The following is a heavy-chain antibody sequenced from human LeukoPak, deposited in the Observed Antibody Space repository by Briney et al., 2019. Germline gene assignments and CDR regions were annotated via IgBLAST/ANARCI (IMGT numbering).Heavy chain of an antibody. CDR2: VFYSGTT. CDR3: ARRSRLYRHETTGYHDS. Sequence: PSETLSLTCNVSGDYITTTNYYWAWIRQPLGKGLEWIASVFYSGTTYYNPSLKSRVTISMDTSRKQISLRLTSVTATDTAIYYCARRSRLYRHETTGYHDSWGQGTLVTVSS. D-gene: IGHD3-9*01. V-gene: IGHV4-39*01. J-gene: IGHJ4*02. CDR1: GDYITTTNYY.